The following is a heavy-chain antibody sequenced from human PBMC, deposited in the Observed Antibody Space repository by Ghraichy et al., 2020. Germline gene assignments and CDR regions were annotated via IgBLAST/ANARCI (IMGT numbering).Heavy chain of an antibody. J-gene: IGHJ6*02. CDR3: ARVRTVTTLLYYYGMDV. D-gene: IGHD4-17*01. CDR2: IYYSGST. CDR1: GGSISSGGYY. Sequence: SQTLSLTCTVSGGSISSGGYYWSWIRQHPGKGLEWIGYIYYSGSTYYNPSLKSRVTISVDTSKNQFSLKLSSVTAADTAVYYCARVRTVTTLLYYYGMDVWGQGTTVTVSS. V-gene: IGHV4-31*02.